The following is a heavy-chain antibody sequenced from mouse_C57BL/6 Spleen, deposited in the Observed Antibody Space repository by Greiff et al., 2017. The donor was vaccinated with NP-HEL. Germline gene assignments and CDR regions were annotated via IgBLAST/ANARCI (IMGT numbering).Heavy chain of an antibody. CDR1: GYSITSGYY. CDR3: ARGGFTTVGGNYYFDY. J-gene: IGHJ2*01. V-gene: IGHV3-6*01. CDR2: ISYDGSN. Sequence: VQLKESGPGLVKPSQSLSLTCSVTGYSITSGYYWNWIRQFPGNKLEWMGYISYDGSNNYNPSLKNRISITRDTSKNQFFLKLNSVTTEDTATYYCARGGFTTVGGNYYFDYWGQGTTLTVSS. D-gene: IGHD1-1*01.